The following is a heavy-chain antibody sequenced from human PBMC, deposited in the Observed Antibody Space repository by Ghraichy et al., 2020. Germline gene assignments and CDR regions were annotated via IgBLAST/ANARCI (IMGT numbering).Heavy chain of an antibody. CDR3: ASGVRHYYDSSGPREV. V-gene: IGHV4-34*01. CDR1: GGSFSGYY. Sequence: ESLNISCAVYGGSFSGYYWSWIRQPPGKGLEWIGEINHSGSTNYNPSLKSRVTISVDTSKNQFSLKLSSVTAADTAVYYCASGVRHYYDSSGPREVWGQGTLVTVSS. CDR2: INHSGST. J-gene: IGHJ4*02. D-gene: IGHD3-22*01.